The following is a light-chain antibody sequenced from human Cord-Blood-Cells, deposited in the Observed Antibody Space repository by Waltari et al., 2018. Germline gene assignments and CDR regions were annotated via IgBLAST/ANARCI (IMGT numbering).Light chain of an antibody. CDR3: QQYGSSPT. CDR1: QSVSSSY. V-gene: IGKV3-20*01. J-gene: IGKJ1*01. CDR2: GAS. Sequence: EIVLTQSPGTLSLSPGERATLPCRASQSVSSSYLAWYQQKPGQAPRLLIYGASSRATGIPDRFSGSGSGTDFTLTISRLEPGDFAVYYCQQYGSSPTFGQGTKVEIK.